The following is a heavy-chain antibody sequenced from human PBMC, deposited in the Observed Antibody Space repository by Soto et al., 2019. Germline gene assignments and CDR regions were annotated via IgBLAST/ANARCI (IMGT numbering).Heavy chain of an antibody. CDR3: AREVAADGTFREDVFDI. D-gene: IGHD6-13*01. CDR2: LIPIFTTT. Sequence: QVHLVQSGAEVKKPGSSVKVSCKAPGGTFSNHAINWVRQAPGQGLEWMGRLIPIFTTTNYAQKFQGRVSMTADESTTTAYMELCSLKHDDTAVYYCAREVAADGTFREDVFDIWGQGTLVTVSS. CDR1: GGTFSNHA. J-gene: IGHJ3*02. V-gene: IGHV1-69*12.